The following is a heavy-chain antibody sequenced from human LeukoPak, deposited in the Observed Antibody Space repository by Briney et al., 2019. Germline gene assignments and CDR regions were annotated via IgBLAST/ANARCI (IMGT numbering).Heavy chain of an antibody. CDR3: TKDSANYMDV. J-gene: IGHJ6*03. CDR2: ISWDGGIT. CDR1: GFTFDDYA. Sequence: GGSLRLSCAASGFTFDDYAMHWVRQTPGKGLEWISFISWDGGITYYADSVEGRFTISRDNIKNSLDLQMNSLRAEDTCLEYCTKDSANYMDVWGKGTTVTVSS. V-gene: IGHV3-43D*03.